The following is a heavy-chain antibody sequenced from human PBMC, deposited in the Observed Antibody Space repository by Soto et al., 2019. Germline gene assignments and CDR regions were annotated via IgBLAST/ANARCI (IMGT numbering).Heavy chain of an antibody. CDR3: ANRAS. V-gene: IGHV3-23*01. J-gene: IGHJ4*02. CDR2: ISNSGVNT. Sequence: EVQLLESGGGLVQPGGSLRLSCAASGFTFTSYAMTWVRQAPGKGLEWVSSISNSGVNTYYADSVRGRFTISRDNSNNTAYLQMNSLRDEDTAVYYCANRASWGQGTLVTVSS. CDR1: GFTFTSYA.